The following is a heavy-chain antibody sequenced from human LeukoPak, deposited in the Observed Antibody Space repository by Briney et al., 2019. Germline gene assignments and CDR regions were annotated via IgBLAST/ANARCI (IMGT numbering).Heavy chain of an antibody. CDR3: ARENPLRFMVRGVILWFDP. Sequence: GASVKVSCKASGYTFTGYYMHWVRQAPGQGLEWMGWINPNSGGTNYAQKFQGRVTMTRDTSISTAYMELSRLRSDDTAVYYCARENPLRFMVRGVILWFDPWGQGTLVTVSS. D-gene: IGHD3-10*01. CDR2: INPNSGGT. J-gene: IGHJ5*02. CDR1: GYTFTGYY. V-gene: IGHV1-2*02.